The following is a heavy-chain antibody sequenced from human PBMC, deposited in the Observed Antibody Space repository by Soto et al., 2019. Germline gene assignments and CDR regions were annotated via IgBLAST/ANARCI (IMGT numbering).Heavy chain of an antibody. D-gene: IGHD3-9*01. J-gene: IGHJ6*02. V-gene: IGHV3-73*01. CDR3: TRLWSYDILTGYYLYYGMDV. CDR2: IRSKANSYAT. CDR1: GFTLSGSA. Sequence: GGSLRLSCAASGFTLSGSAMHWVRQASGKGLEWVGRIRSKANSYATAYAASVKGRFTISRDDSKNTAYLQMNSLKTEDTAVYYCTRLWSYDILTGYYLYYGMDVWGQGTTVTVSS.